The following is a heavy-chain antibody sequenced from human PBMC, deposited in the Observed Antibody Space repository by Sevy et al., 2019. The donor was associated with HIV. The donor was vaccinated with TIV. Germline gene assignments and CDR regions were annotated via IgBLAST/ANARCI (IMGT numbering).Heavy chain of an antibody. CDR2: ISGSGGST. CDR3: AKGHNTDWYYFDY. V-gene: IGHV3-23*01. D-gene: IGHD3-9*01. Sequence: GGSLRLSCAASGFTFRSYDMSWVRQAPGKGLEWVSSISGSGGSTYYADSVKGRFTISRDNSKNTLYLQINSLRAEDTAVYSCAKGHNTDWYYFDYRGQGTLVTVSS. CDR1: GFTFRSYD. J-gene: IGHJ4*02.